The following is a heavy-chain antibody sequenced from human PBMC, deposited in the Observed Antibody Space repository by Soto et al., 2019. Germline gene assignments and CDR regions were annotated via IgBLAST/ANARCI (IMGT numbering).Heavy chain of an antibody. D-gene: IGHD2-21*02. J-gene: IGHJ4*02. CDR2: IIPIFATE. V-gene: IGHV1-69*01. CDR1: GGTFTSYG. CDR3: VSGDCGGDCSFDY. Sequence: QVQLVQSGAEVKKPGSSVKVSCKASGGTFTSYGVSWVRQAPGQGLEWMGGIIPIFATENYAQKFQGRVTITADESTSTAYMELSSLRSEDSAVYYCVSGDCGGDCSFDYWGQGTLVTVSS.